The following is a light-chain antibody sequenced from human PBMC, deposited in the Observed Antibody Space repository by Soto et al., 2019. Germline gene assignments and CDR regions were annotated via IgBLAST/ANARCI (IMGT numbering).Light chain of an antibody. Sequence: EIVFTQSPATLSLSPGERATLSCRASQSVSSYLAWYQQKPGQGPRLLIYDASTRATGIPARFSGSGSGTEFTLTISSLQSEDFAVYYCQQCNDSTWTFGQGTKVDNK. CDR2: DAS. J-gene: IGKJ1*01. CDR1: QSVSSY. CDR3: QQCNDSTWT. V-gene: IGKV3-15*01.